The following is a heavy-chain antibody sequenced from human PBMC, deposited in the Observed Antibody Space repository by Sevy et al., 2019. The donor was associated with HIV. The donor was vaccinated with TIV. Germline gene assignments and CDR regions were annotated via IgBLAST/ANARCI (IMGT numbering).Heavy chain of an antibody. CDR3: TRDSSGPLGMEV. J-gene: IGHJ6*02. V-gene: IGHV3-49*03. CDR2: IRRKAYGGTT. CDR1: GFTFVDYA. Sequence: GGSLRLSCTASGFTFVDYAMSWFRQAPGKGLEWVGFIRRKAYGGTTDYAASVIGRFTISRDDSKSIAYLQMNSLKTEDTAVYYCTRDSSGPLGMEVWGQGTTVTVSS.